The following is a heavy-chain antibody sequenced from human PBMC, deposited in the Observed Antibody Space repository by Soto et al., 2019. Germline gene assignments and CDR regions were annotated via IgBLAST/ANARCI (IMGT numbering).Heavy chain of an antibody. CDR3: ARAHPAETSIAAYNWFDP. D-gene: IGHD6-6*01. V-gene: IGHV4-30-4*01. CDR1: GGSISSGDYY. Sequence: SETLSLTCTVSGGSISSGDYYWSWIRQPPGKGLEWIGSIYYSGSTYYNPSLKSRVTISVDTSKNQFSLKLSSVTAADTAVYYCARAHPAETSIAAYNWFDPWGQGTLVTVSS. CDR2: IYYSGST. J-gene: IGHJ5*02.